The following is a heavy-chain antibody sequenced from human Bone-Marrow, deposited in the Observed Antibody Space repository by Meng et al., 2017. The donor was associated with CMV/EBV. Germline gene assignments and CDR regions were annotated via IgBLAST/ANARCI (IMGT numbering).Heavy chain of an antibody. CDR3: AKGSTAGYNFRYFDL. CDR1: GLAFSSCA. J-gene: IGHJ2*01. CDR2: ISGSGGSA. Sequence: SGLAFSSCAMGWVRPARGKELEWVSAISGSGGSACYADSVKGRFTISRDNSKNTLYLQMNSLRGEDTAVYYCAKGSTAGYNFRYFDLWGRGTLVTVSS. V-gene: IGHV3-23*01. D-gene: IGHD5-24*01.